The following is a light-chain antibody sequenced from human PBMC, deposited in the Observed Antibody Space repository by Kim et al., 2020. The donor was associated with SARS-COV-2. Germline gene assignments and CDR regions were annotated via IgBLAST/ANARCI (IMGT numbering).Light chain of an antibody. Sequence: QSALTQPPSASGSPGQSVTISCTGTSSDVGGYNYVSWYQQYPGKAPKLMIYEVTKRPSGVPDSFSGSKSGNTASLTVSGLQAEDEADYYCSSYAGSNNFVVFGGGTQLTV. V-gene: IGLV2-8*01. CDR1: SSDVGGYNY. CDR3: SSYAGSNNFVV. J-gene: IGLJ2*01. CDR2: EVT.